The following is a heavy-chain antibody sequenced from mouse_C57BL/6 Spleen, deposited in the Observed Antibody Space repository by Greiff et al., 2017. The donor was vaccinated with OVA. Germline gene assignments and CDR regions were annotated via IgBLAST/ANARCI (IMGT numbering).Heavy chain of an antibody. CDR3: ARGGTTVVAHYFDY. D-gene: IGHD1-1*01. CDR1: GFTFSDYY. Sequence: EVQLKESEGGLVQPGSSMKLSCTASGFTFSDYYMAWVRQVPEKGLEWVANINYDGSSTYYLDSLKSRFIISRDNAKNILYLQMSSLKSEDTATYYCARGGTTVVAHYFDYWGQGTTLTVSS. V-gene: IGHV5-16*01. J-gene: IGHJ2*01. CDR2: INYDGSST.